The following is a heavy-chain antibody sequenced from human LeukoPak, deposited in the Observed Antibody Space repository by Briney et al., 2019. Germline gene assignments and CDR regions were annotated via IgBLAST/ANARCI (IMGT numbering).Heavy chain of an antibody. D-gene: IGHD5-24*01. Sequence: SGKVCCKAAGGTFSSYAIGWVRQAPGQGLEWMGGVIPIFGTANYAQKFQGRGTITADESTSPAYMELSSLRSEDTAVYYCARMAPGMATITYDYHYYMDVWGKGTTVTISS. V-gene: IGHV1-69*01. CDR1: GGTFSSYA. CDR3: ARMAPGMATITYDYHYYMDV. CDR2: VIPIFGTA. J-gene: IGHJ6*03.